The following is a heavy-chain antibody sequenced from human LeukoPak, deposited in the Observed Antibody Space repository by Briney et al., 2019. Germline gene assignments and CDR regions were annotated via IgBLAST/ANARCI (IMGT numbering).Heavy chain of an antibody. Sequence: PGGSLRLSCSASGFTFSSYGMHWVRQAPGKGLEWVAFIRYDGSNKYYADYVKGRFTISRDNSKNTLYLQMNSLRAEDTAVYYCAKDLTGYCSSTSCYNFDYWGQGTLVTVSS. J-gene: IGHJ4*02. V-gene: IGHV3-30*02. CDR2: IRYDGSNK. D-gene: IGHD2-2*02. CDR1: GFTFSSYG. CDR3: AKDLTGYCSSTSCYNFDY.